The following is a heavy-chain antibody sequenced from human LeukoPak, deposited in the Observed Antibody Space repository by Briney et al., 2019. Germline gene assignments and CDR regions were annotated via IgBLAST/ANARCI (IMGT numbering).Heavy chain of an antibody. V-gene: IGHV3-30*03. D-gene: IGHD6-13*01. CDR3: ARGISVGAAAGTRWFDP. J-gene: IGHJ5*02. CDR1: GFTFSSYG. CDR2: VSYDGSDK. Sequence: GGSLRLSCEASGFTFSSYGIHWVRQAPDKGLEWVAVVSYDGSDKYYADSVKGRFTISRDNSKNTLYLQMNSLRAEDTAVYYCARGISVGAAAGTRWFDPWGQGTLVTVSS.